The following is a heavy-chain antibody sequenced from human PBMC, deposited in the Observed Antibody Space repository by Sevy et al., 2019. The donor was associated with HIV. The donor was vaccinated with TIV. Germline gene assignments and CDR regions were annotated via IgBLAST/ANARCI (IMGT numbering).Heavy chain of an antibody. V-gene: IGHV3-48*03. D-gene: IGHD3-3*01. CDR2: ISSSGSTI. CDR1: GFTFSSYE. CDR3: ASEGTHYDFWSGYPPPHYYYYGMDV. J-gene: IGHJ6*02. Sequence: GGSLRLSCAASGFTFSSYEMNWVRQAPGKGLEWVSYISSSGSTIYYADSVKGRFTISSDNAKNSLYLQMNSLRAEDTAVYYCASEGTHYDFWSGYPPPHYYYYGMDVWGQGTTVTVSS.